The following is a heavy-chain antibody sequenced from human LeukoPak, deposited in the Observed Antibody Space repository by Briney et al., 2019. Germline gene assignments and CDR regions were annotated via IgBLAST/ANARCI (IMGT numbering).Heavy chain of an antibody. J-gene: IGHJ4*02. Sequence: GGSLRRSCAASGFTVSSYAMSWIRQAPGKGLEWVSAISGSGGSTYYADSVKGRFTISRDNSKNTLYLQMNRLRAVYTAVYYCVKWSQWLVPYYFDYSGQGSLVTVSS. CDR2: ISGSGGST. V-gene: IGHV3-23*01. D-gene: IGHD6-19*01. CDR1: GFTVSSYA. CDR3: VKWSQWLVPYYFDY.